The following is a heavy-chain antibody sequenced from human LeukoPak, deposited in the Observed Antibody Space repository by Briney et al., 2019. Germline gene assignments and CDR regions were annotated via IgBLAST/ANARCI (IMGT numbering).Heavy chain of an antibody. CDR1: GGSISSYY. V-gene: IGHV4-59*01. CDR2: IYYSGST. J-gene: IGHJ4*02. Sequence: SETLSLTCTVSGGSISSYYWSWIRQPPGKGLEWIGYIYYSGSTNYNPSLQSRVTISLDTSKNQFSLKLSSVTAADTAVYYCARVEDTSYDYWGQGALVTVSS. D-gene: IGHD2-2*01. CDR3: ARVEDTSYDY.